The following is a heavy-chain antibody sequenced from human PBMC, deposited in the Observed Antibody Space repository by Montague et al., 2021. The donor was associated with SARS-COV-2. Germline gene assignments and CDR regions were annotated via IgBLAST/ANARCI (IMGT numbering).Heavy chain of an antibody. Sequence: YAISGDSVSSNSVAWSWLRQSPSRGLEWLGRTYYRSKWYSDYAPSVRGRLTVNPDASKNEFSLELNYVTPEDTAVYYCVRYSGWFYFDFWGQGALVTVSS. CDR1: GDSVSSNSVA. V-gene: IGHV6-1*01. J-gene: IGHJ4*02. CDR2: TYYRSKWYS. D-gene: IGHD6-19*01. CDR3: VRYSGWFYFDF.